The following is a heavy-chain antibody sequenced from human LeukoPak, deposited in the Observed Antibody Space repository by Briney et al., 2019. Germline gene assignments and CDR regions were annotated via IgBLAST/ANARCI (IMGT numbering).Heavy chain of an antibody. J-gene: IGHJ4*02. CDR3: AKDLGRYRNNYFDY. CDR1: GFTFNSYA. CDR2: ISGSGGGT. D-gene: IGHD1-26*01. Sequence: HPGGSLRLSCAASGFTFNSYAMSWVRQAPEKGLEWVATISGSGGGTYYADSVKGRFTISRDDSKNTLYLQMNSLRAEDMAVYYCAKDLGRYRNNYFDYWGQGTLVTVSS. V-gene: IGHV3-23*01.